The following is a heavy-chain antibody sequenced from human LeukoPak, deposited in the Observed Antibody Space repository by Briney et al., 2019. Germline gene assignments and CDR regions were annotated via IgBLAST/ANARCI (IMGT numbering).Heavy chain of an antibody. CDR3: ARGIVVSGTFAWFDP. Sequence: GGSLRLSCVASEFIFSSYSMNWVRQAPGKGLEWVSYISSSGSAIYYVDSVKGRFTVSRDNAKNSLYLQMNSLKAEDTAVYHCARGIVVSGTFAWFDPWGQGTLVTVSS. D-gene: IGHD2/OR15-2a*01. CDR2: ISSSGSAI. CDR1: EFIFSSYS. J-gene: IGHJ5*02. V-gene: IGHV3-48*04.